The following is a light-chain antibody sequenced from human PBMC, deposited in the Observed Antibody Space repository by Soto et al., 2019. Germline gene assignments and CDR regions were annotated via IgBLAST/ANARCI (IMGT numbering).Light chain of an antibody. Sequence: ALTQPSSLSGAPGQSITLSCTGNSSDVGAYDYVSWYQQHPDKAPKLMIYEVSYRPSGVSNRFSGSKSVNTATLTISGLQAEDEADYYCSSYTTSSTRVFGTGTKVTVL. CDR2: EVS. J-gene: IGLJ1*01. CDR1: SSDVGAYDY. V-gene: IGLV2-14*03. CDR3: SSYTTSSTRV.